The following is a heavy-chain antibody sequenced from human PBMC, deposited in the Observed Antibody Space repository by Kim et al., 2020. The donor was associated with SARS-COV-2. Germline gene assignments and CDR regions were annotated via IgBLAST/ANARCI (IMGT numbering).Heavy chain of an antibody. Sequence: GGSLRLSCAASGFTFSSYGMHWVRQAPGKGLEWVAVISYDGSNKYYADSVKGRFTISRDNSKNTLYLQMNSLRAEDTAVYYCAKDRGPGGFGYGPRGEKYNWFDPWGQGTLVTVSS. CDR2: ISYDGSNK. CDR1: GFTFSSYG. J-gene: IGHJ5*02. D-gene: IGHD5-18*01. CDR3: AKDRGPGGFGYGPRGEKYNWFDP. V-gene: IGHV3-30*18.